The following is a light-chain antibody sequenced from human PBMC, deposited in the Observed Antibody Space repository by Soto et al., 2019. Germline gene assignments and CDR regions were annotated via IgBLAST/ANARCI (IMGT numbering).Light chain of an antibody. CDR1: QDIGNL. CDR2: AAS. CDR3: LQHNSYPRT. V-gene: IGKV1-17*03. Sequence: EIQMTQSPCPMPASVGDRVTRTGRASQDIGNLLAWYQQKPGKAPKLLIYAASSLQSGVPSRFSGSGSGTEFTLTISSLQPEDFATYYCLQHNSYPRTFGQGTKVDI. J-gene: IGKJ1*01.